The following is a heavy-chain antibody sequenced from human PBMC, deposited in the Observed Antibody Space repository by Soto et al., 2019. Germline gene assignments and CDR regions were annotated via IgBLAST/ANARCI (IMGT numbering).Heavy chain of an antibody. CDR1: GYPISSGYY. CDR2: IYHSGST. V-gene: IGHV4-38-2*02. J-gene: IGHJ5*02. D-gene: IGHD3-9*01. Sequence: PSETLSLTCAVSGYPISSGYYWGWIRQPPGKGLEWIGSIYHSGSTYYNPSLKSRVTISVDTSKNQFSLKLSSVTAADTAVYYCAREDSSYYDILTGHRGPRVVDPWGQGTLVTVSS. CDR3: AREDSSYYDILTGHRGPRVVDP.